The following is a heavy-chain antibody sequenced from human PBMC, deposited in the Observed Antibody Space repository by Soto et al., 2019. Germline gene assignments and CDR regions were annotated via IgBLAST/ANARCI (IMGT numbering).Heavy chain of an antibody. CDR1: GYTFTSYA. D-gene: IGHD5-18*01. J-gene: IGHJ6*02. CDR3: ASSGYSYGWESYYYYGMDV. CDR2: INAGNGNT. Sequence: ASVQVSCKASGYTFTSYAMHWVRQAPGQRLEWMGWINAGNGNTKYSQKFQGRVTITRDTSASTAYMELSSLRSEDTAVYYCASSGYSYGWESYYYYGMDVWGQGTTVTVSS. V-gene: IGHV1-3*01.